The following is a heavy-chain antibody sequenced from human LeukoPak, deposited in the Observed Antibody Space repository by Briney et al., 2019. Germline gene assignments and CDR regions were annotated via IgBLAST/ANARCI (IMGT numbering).Heavy chain of an antibody. J-gene: IGHJ4*02. CDR2: ISAYNGNT. CDR1: GYTFTSYG. Sequence: GASVKVPCKASGYTFTSYGISWVRQAPGQGLEWMGWISAYNGNTNYAQKLQGRVTMTTDTSTSTAYMELRSLRSDDTAVYYCARDRCRSGGSCCQLGYWGQGTLVTVSS. D-gene: IGHD2-15*01. CDR3: ARDRCRSGGSCCQLGY. V-gene: IGHV1-18*01.